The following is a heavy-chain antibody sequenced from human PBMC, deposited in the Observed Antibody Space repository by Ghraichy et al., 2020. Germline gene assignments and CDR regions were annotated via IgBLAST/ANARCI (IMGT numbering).Heavy chain of an antibody. CDR2: IYWNDDK. J-gene: IGHJ4*02. D-gene: IGHD3-22*01. V-gene: IGHV2-5*01. CDR1: GFSLSTSGVG. CDR3: AHADSYYYDSSGTFDY. Sequence: SGPTLVKPTQTLTLTCTFSGFSLSTSGVGVGWIRQPPGKALEWLALIYWNDDKRYSPSLKSRLTITKDTSKNQVVLTMTNMDPVDTATYYCAHADSYYYDSSGTFDYWGQGTLVTVSS.